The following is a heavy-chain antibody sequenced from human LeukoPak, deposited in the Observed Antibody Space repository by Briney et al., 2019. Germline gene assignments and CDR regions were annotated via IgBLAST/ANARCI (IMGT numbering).Heavy chain of an antibody. D-gene: IGHD2-2*02. CDR2: ISPSGGST. CDR1: GYTFTGYW. J-gene: IGHJ5*02. Sequence: ASVKVSCKAFGYTFTGYWMHWVRQAPGQGPEWMGVISPSGGSTIYAQKFKGRVTLTRDMSTSTDYLELSSLRSEDTAVYYCARGGFSRYCSSTSCYIGNWFDPWGQGTLVTVSS. V-gene: IGHV1-46*01. CDR3: ARGGFSRYCSSTSCYIGNWFDP.